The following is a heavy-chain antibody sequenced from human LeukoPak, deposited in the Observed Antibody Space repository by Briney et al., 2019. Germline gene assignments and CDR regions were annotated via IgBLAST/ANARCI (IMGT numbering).Heavy chain of an antibody. CDR1: GGSFSGYY. V-gene: IGHV4-34*01. CDR2: INHSGST. J-gene: IGHJ4*02. D-gene: IGHD3-10*02. CDR3: ARAEYYYVQRD. Sequence: PSETLSLTCAVYGGSFSGYYWSWIRQPPGKGLEWIGEINHSGSTNYNPSLKSRVTISVDTSKNQFSLKLSSVTAADTAVYYCARAEYYYVQRDWGQGTLVTVSS.